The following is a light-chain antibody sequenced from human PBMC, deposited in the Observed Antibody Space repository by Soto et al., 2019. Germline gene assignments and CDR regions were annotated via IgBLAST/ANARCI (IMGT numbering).Light chain of an antibody. V-gene: IGKV1-5*01. J-gene: IGKJ1*01. CDR2: DAS. CDR1: QSISSW. Sequence: DIQMTQSPSPLSASVGDRVTITCRASQSISSWLAWYQQKPGKAPKLMIYDASSLESGVPSRFSGSGSGTEFTLTISSLQPDDFATYYCQQYNSYWWTLGQGTKVDIK. CDR3: QQYNSYWWT.